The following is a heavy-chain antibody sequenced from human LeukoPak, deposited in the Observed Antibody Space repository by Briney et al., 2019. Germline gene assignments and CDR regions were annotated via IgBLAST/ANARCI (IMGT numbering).Heavy chain of an antibody. J-gene: IGHJ3*02. CDR1: GFTFSSYD. CDR3: ARGSYFDAFDI. CDR2: IGTAGDT. V-gene: IGHV3-13*01. D-gene: IGHD3-10*01. Sequence: GGSLRLSCAASGFTFSSYDMHWVRQATGKGLEWVSAIGTAGDTYFPGSVKGRFTISRENAKNSLYLQMNSLRAGDTAVYYCARGSYFDAFDIWGQGTMVTVSS.